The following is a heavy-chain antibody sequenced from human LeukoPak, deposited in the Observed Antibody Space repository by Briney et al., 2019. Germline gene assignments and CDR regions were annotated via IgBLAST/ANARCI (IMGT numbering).Heavy chain of an antibody. D-gene: IGHD6-13*01. CDR3: ARDIAAANINWFDP. Sequence: ASVKVSCKASGYTFTVYYMHWVRQAPGQGLEWMGWINPNSGGTNYAQKFQGRVTMTRDTSISTAYMELSRLRSDDTAVYYCARDIAAANINWFDPWGQGTLVTVSS. J-gene: IGHJ5*02. CDR1: GYTFTVYY. CDR2: INPNSGGT. V-gene: IGHV1-2*02.